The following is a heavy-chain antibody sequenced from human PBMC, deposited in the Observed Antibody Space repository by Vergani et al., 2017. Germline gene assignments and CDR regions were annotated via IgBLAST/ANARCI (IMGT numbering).Heavy chain of an antibody. V-gene: IGHV4-61*02. CDR2: IYTSGST. D-gene: IGHD4/OR15-4a*01. J-gene: IGHJ2*01. CDR1: GGSISSGSYY. CDR3: VGRWGSPHSMLLSYCYFDL. Sequence: QLQLQESGPGLVKPSETLSLTCTVSGGSISSGSYYWSWIRQPAGKGLEWLGRIYTSGSTNYNPSLKSRVTISVDTSKNQFSLKLSSVTAAVTAVYYCVGRWGSPHSMLLSYCYFDLWGRGTLVTVSS.